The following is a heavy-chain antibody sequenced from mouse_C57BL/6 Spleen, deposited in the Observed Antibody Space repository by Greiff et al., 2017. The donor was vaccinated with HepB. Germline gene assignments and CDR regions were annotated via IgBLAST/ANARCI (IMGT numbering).Heavy chain of an antibody. V-gene: IGHV1-4*01. Sequence: QVHVKQSGAELARPGASVKMSCKASGYTFTSYTMHWVKQRPGQGLEWIGYINPSSGYTKYNQKFKDKATLTADKSSSTAYMQLSSLTSEDSAVYYCAGGKGYFDYWGQGTTLTVSS. CDR3: AGGKGYFDY. CDR2: INPSSGYT. D-gene: IGHD2-1*01. CDR1: GYTFTSYT. J-gene: IGHJ2*01.